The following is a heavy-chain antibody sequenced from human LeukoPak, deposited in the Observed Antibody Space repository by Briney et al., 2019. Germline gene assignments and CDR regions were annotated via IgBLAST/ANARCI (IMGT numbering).Heavy chain of an antibody. CDR1: EFTFSSYW. D-gene: IGHD4-17*01. CDR2: ISSDGSST. CDR3: AKDYPCNGDYAGGCAFDI. V-gene: IGHV3-74*01. Sequence: PGGSLRLSCEDSEFTFSSYWTHWVRQAPGKGLVWVSRISSDGSSTSYADSVKGRFTISRDNAKKTLYLQMNSLRAEDTAVYYCAKDYPCNGDYAGGCAFDIWGQGTMVTVSS. J-gene: IGHJ3*02.